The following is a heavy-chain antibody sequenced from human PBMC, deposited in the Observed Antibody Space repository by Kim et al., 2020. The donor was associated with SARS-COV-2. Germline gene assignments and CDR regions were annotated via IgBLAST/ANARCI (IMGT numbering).Heavy chain of an antibody. V-gene: IGHV3-30*04. CDR2: ISYDGSNK. Sequence: GGSLRLSCAASGFTFSSYAMHWVRQAPGKGLEWVAVISYDGSNKYYADSVKGRFTISRDNSKNTLYLQMNSLRAEDTAVYYCARDVGCSSTSCYIFCRLGPSCKYYYGMDVWGQGTTVTVSS. CDR1: GFTFSSYA. D-gene: IGHD2-2*02. CDR3: ARDVGCSSTSCYIFCRLGPSCKYYYGMDV. J-gene: IGHJ6*02.